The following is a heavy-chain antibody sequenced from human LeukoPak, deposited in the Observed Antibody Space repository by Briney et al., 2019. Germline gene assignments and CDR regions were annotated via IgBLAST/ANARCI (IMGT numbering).Heavy chain of an antibody. J-gene: IGHJ4*02. Sequence: SVKVSCKASGGTFSSYAISWVRQAPGQGLEWMGGIIPIFGTANYAQKFQGRVTITADESTSTAYMELSSLRSEDTAVYYCARGAYSEKHQLLYYWGQGTLVTVSS. V-gene: IGHV1-69*13. D-gene: IGHD2-2*01. CDR3: ARGAYSEKHQLLYY. CDR1: GGTFSSYA. CDR2: IIPIFGTA.